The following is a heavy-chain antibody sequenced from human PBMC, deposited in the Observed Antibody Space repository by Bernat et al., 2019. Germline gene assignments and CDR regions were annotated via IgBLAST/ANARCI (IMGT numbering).Heavy chain of an antibody. D-gene: IGHD2-21*02. Sequence: QLQLQESGPGLVKPSETLSLTCTVSGGSISSSSYYWGWIRQPPGKGLEWIWSLYYSGSTYYNPSLKSRVTISVDTSKNQVTLKRSAVTAADTAVYYCARQHLAYCGGDCQGLGKIDYWGQGTLVTVSS. J-gene: IGHJ4*02. V-gene: IGHV4-39*01. CDR2: LYYSGST. CDR3: ARQHLAYCGGDCQGLGKIDY. CDR1: GGSISSSSYY.